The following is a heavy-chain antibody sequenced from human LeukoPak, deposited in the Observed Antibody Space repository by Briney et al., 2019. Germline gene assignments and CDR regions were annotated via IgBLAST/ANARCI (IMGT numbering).Heavy chain of an antibody. CDR2: IYHSGST. V-gene: IGHV4-39*07. CDR1: GGSISSESYY. Sequence: NPSETLSLTCRVSGGSISSESYYWTWIRQPPGKGLEWIGSIYHSGSTYYNPSLKRRVTISVDTSKNQFSLKLSSVTAADTAVYYCATLKGDYFDYWGQGTLVTVSS. CDR3: ATLKGDYFDY. J-gene: IGHJ4*02.